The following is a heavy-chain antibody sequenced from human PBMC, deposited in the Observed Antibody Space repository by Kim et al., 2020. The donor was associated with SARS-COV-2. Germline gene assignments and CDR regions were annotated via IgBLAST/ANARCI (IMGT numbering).Heavy chain of an antibody. CDR3: ARGVDTAMATIDY. V-gene: IGHV4-34*01. J-gene: IGHJ4*02. D-gene: IGHD5-18*01. Sequence: PALKGRVTISVDTSKNQFSLKLSSVTAADTAVYYCARGVDTAMATIDYWGQGTLVTVSS.